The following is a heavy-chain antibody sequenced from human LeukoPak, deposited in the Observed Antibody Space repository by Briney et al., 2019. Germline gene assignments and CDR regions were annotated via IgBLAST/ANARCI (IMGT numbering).Heavy chain of an antibody. V-gene: IGHV1-2*02. D-gene: IGHD2-15*01. J-gene: IGHJ4*02. CDR2: INPNSGGT. Sequence: ASVKVSCKASGCTFTGYYMHWVRQAPGQGLEWMGWINPNSGGTNYAQKFQGRVTMTRDTSISTAYMELSRLRSDDTAVYYCARHIPDWGYSLDYWGQGTLVTVSS. CDR3: ARHIPDWGYSLDY. CDR1: GCTFTGYY.